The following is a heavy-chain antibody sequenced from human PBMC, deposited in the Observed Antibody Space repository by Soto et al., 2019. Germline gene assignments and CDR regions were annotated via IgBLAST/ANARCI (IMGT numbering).Heavy chain of an antibody. CDR1: GYTLTNYG. V-gene: IGHV1-18*01. J-gene: IGHJ4*02. CDR3: TRDAGFDSRSYYFDN. D-gene: IGHD3-22*01. CDR2: ISGYNSKT. Sequence: QVQLVQSGGEVKKPGAAVKVSCKASGYTLTNYGFSWVRQAPGQGLEWVGWISGYNSKTKYAQKFQGRVSMTTDTSSSTACMEVRSLTFDDTAVYYCTRDAGFDSRSYYFDNWVQGTLVTVSS.